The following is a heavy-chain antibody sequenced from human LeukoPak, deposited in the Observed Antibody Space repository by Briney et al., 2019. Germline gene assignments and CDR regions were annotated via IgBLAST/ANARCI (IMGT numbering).Heavy chain of an antibody. V-gene: IGHV1-18*01. D-gene: IGHD4-23*01. J-gene: IGHJ4*02. CDR1: GYAFSNYG. CDR3: ARRHLIGNGYFDH. Sequence: AAVKVSCKASGYAFSNYGLAWLRRAPGQGVPWVGWISTFNGNTNHAQILQDRVTMTPHTSTNTAYLELRSLRSDDTAVYYCARRHLIGNGYFDHWGQGTLVTVSS. CDR2: ISTFNGNT.